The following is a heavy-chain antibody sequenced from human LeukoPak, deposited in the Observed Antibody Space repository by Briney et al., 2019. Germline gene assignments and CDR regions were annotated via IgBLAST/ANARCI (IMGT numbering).Heavy chain of an antibody. Sequence: SETLSLTCTVSGGSISSYYWGWIRQPPGKGLEWIGSIYYSGSTYYNPSLKSRVTISVDTSKNQFSLKLSSVTAADTAVYYCARSLGIAVAGFDYWGQGTLVTVSS. D-gene: IGHD6-19*01. CDR3: ARSLGIAVAGFDY. V-gene: IGHV4-39*01. J-gene: IGHJ4*02. CDR1: GGSISSYY. CDR2: IYYSGST.